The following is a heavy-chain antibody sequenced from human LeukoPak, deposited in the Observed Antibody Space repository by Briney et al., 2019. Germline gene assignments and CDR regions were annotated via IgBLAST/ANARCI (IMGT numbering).Heavy chain of an antibody. D-gene: IGHD1-26*01. CDR2: ISYDGSNK. J-gene: IGHJ1*01. CDR3: ARLSGGSYYEYFQH. V-gene: IGHV3-30*04. CDR1: GFTFSSYA. Sequence: GRSLRLSCAASGFTFSSYAMHWVRQAPGKGLEWVAVISYDGSNKYYADSVKGRFTISRDNSKNTLYLQMNSLRAEDTAVYYCARLSGGSYYEYFQHWGQGTLVTVSS.